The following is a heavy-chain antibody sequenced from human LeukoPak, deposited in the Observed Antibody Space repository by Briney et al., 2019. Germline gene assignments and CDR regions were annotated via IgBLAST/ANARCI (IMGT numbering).Heavy chain of an antibody. Sequence: PGGSLRLSCAASGFTFSSYRMNWVRRAPGKGLEWVSSISSSSSYIYYADSVKGRFTISRDNVKNSLYLQMNSLRAEDTAVYYCAREGSGVAGHFDYWGQGTLVTVSS. J-gene: IGHJ4*02. CDR3: AREGSGVAGHFDY. V-gene: IGHV3-21*01. CDR2: ISSSSSYI. D-gene: IGHD6-19*01. CDR1: GFTFSSYR.